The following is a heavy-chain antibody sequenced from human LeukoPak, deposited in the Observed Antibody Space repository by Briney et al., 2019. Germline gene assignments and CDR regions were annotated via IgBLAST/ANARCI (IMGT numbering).Heavy chain of an antibody. Sequence: PSETLSLTCTVSGGSISSYYWSWIRQPAGKGLEWIGRIYTSGSTNYNPSLKSRVTISIDKSKNQFSLKLSSVTAADTAVYYCARDGGLGTIDYWGQGTLVTASS. V-gene: IGHV4-4*07. J-gene: IGHJ4*02. CDR3: ARDGGLGTIDY. CDR2: IYTSGST. CDR1: GGSISSYY. D-gene: IGHD2-8*01.